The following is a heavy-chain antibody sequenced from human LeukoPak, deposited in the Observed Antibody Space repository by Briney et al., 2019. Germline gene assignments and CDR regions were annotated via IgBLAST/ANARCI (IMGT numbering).Heavy chain of an antibody. CDR2: INSDGSST. V-gene: IGHV3-74*01. CDR3: ARVTNLHYYDSSGYYY. J-gene: IGHJ4*02. Sequence: GGSLRLSCAASGFTFDDYAMHWVRQAPGKGLVWVSRINSDGSSTSYADSVKGRFTISRDNAKNTLYLQMNSLRAEDTAVYYCARVTNLHYYDSSGYYYWGQGTLVTVSS. CDR1: GFTFDDYA. D-gene: IGHD3-22*01.